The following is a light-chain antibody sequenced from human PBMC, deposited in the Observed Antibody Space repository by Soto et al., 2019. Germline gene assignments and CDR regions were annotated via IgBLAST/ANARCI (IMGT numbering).Light chain of an antibody. J-gene: IGKJ5*01. V-gene: IGKV1-9*01. CDR3: QHLDSYST. CDR2: AAS. Sequence: DIQLTQSPSFLSASVGDRVTITCRASQGICSYLAWYQQKPGKAPKLLIYAASTLQSGVPSRFSGSGSGTEFTLTISCLQPEDFATYYCQHLDSYSTFGQGTRLEIK. CDR1: QGICSY.